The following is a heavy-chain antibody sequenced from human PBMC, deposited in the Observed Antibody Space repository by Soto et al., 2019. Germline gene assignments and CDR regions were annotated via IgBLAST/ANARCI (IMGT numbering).Heavy chain of an antibody. D-gene: IGHD1-1*01. CDR2: IYYSGST. Sequence: SETLSLTCTVSGGSISSYYWSWIRQPPGKGLEWIGYIYYSGSTYYNPSLKSRVTISVDTSKNQFSLKLSSVTAADTAVYYCARSELEQRIWSQGTLVTVSS. V-gene: IGHV4-59*08. J-gene: IGHJ4*02. CDR3: ARSELEQRI. CDR1: GGSISSYY.